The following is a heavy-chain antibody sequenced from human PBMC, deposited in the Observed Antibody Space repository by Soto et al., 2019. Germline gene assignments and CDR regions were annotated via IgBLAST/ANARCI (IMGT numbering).Heavy chain of an antibody. CDR3: ARDSGNLGNWAYFFDY. J-gene: IGHJ4*02. V-gene: IGHV1-18*01. Sequence: QGQLVQSGAEVKKPGASVKVSCKASGYTFTDFGISWVRQAPGQGLEWMGWISAYNSNTNYAQKVQGRVTMTTDTSTRTAYMELRNLTSDDTAVYYCARDSGNLGNWAYFFDYWGQGTLVTVSS. D-gene: IGHD7-27*01. CDR1: GYTFTDFG. CDR2: ISAYNSNT.